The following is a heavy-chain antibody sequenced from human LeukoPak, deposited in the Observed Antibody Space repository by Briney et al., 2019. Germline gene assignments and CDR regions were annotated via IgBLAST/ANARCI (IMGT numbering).Heavy chain of an antibody. CDR2: IYYSGST. D-gene: IGHD5-18*01. Sequence: SETLSLTCAVYGGSFSGYYWSWIRQPPGKGLEWIGSIYYSGSTYYNPSLKSRVTISVDTSKNQFSLKLSSVTAADTAVYYCARQGIQPNYFDYWGQGTLVTVSS. J-gene: IGHJ4*02. V-gene: IGHV4-34*01. CDR1: GGSFSGYY. CDR3: ARQGIQPNYFDY.